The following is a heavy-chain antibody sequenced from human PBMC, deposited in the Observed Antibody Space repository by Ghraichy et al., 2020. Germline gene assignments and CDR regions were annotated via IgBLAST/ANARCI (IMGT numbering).Heavy chain of an antibody. D-gene: IGHD2-15*01. CDR1: GFTFSSYA. V-gene: IGHV3-23*01. J-gene: IGHJ4*02. CDR2: ISGSGANT. Sequence: LSLTCPASGFTFSSYAMSWVRQAPGKGLEWVSAISGSGANTYYAVSVNGRFTISRDNSKNTLYLQMNSLRAEDTAVYYCAKDRALGGGSCFDYWGQGALVTVSS. CDR3: AKDRALGGGSCFDY.